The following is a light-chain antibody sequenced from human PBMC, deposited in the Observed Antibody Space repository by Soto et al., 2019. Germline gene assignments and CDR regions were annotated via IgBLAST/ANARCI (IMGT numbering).Light chain of an antibody. V-gene: IGKV3-20*01. J-gene: IGKJ2*01. CDR1: QSVSSSD. Sequence: EIVLTQSPGTLSLSPGDRATLSCRASQSVSSSDLAWDQQKPGQAPRHLIYGTSARATGNPDRFSGSGSGTDFTLTISRLEPEDFAVYYCQQYGGSPLYTFGQGTKLEIK. CDR3: QQYGGSPLYT. CDR2: GTS.